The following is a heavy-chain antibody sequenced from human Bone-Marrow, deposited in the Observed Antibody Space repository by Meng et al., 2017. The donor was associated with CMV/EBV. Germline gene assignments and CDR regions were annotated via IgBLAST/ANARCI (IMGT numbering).Heavy chain of an antibody. D-gene: IGHD2-2*01. CDR3: ASSRYCSSTSCYLFDP. CDR2: INPNSGGT. Sequence: ASVKVSCKASGYTFTGYYIHWVRQAPGQGLEWMGWINPNSGGTNYAQKFQGRVTMTRDTSISTAYMELSRLRSDDTAVYYCASSRYCSSTSCYLFDPWGQGTLVTVSS. V-gene: IGHV1-2*02. CDR1: GYTFTGYY. J-gene: IGHJ5*02.